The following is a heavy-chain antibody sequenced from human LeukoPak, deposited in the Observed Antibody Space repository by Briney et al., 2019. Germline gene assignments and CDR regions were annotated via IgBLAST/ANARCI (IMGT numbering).Heavy chain of an antibody. CDR2: IYHSGST. V-gene: IGHV4-59*12. J-gene: IGHJ4*02. CDR1: GGSISSYY. CDR3: ARVKAAAGSIDY. Sequence: PSETLSLTCTVSGGSISSYYWSWIRQPPGKGLEWIGYIYHSGSTYYNPSLKSRVTISVDRSKNQFSLKLSFVTAADTAVYYCARVKAAAGSIDYWGQGTLVTVSS. D-gene: IGHD6-13*01.